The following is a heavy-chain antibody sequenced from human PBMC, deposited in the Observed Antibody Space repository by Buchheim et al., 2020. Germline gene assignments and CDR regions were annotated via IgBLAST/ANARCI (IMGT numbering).Heavy chain of an antibody. D-gene: IGHD2-2*02. CDR2: IYYSGST. J-gene: IGHJ6*02. V-gene: IGHV4-61*05. Sequence: QLQLQESGPGLVKPSETLSLTCTVSGGSISSSSYYWGWIRQPPGKGLEWIGYIYYSGSTNYNPSLKSRVTISVDTSKNQFSLKLSSVTAADTAVYYCAIMGRRLLYPGHYYYYGMDVWGQGTT. CDR1: GGSISSSSYY. CDR3: AIMGRRLLYPGHYYYYGMDV.